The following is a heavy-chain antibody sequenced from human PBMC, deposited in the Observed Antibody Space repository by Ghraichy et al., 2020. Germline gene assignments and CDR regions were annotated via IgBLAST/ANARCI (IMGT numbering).Heavy chain of an antibody. J-gene: IGHJ6*03. Sequence: SQTLSLTCTVSGGSISSYYWNWIRQPPGRGLEWIGYIYYNGNTNYNPSLKSRVTISKDTSNNQFSLRLSSVTAADTAVYYCARGLNSGHYYYYYMDVWGKGTPVTVSS. D-gene: IGHD1-26*01. CDR3: ARGLNSGHYYYYYMDV. CDR2: IYYNGNT. CDR1: GGSISSYY. V-gene: IGHV4-59*01.